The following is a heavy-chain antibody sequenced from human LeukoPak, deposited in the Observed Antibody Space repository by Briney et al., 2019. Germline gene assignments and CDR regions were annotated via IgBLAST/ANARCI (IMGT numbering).Heavy chain of an antibody. D-gene: IGHD5-12*01. CDR3: ARLTWITDY. Sequence: SETLSLTCTVSGDSISSSSNWWGWIRQPPGKGLEWIGHIKSSGSPNYNPPLKSRVTISVDTSRNQFSLKVSSVTAADTAVYYCARLTWITDYWGQGILVTVSS. CDR1: GDSISSSSNW. CDR2: IKSSGSP. J-gene: IGHJ4*02. V-gene: IGHV4-39*01.